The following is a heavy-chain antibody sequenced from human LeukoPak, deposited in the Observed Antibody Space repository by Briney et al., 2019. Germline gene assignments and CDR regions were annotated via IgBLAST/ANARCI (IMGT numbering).Heavy chain of an antibody. CDR1: GFTFRTYW. V-gene: IGHV3-74*01. CDR2: TNSDGSTT. D-gene: IGHD3-10*01. CDR3: ARAGNYYFEY. J-gene: IGHJ4*02. Sequence: GGSLRLSCAASGFTFRTYWVHWVRQTPGQGLVWVSRTNSDGSTTNYADSVKGRFTVSRDNAQNTLYLQMSSLRAEDTAVYYCARAGNYYFEYWGQGALVTVSS.